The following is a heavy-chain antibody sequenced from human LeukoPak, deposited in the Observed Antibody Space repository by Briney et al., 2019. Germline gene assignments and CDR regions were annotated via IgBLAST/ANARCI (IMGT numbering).Heavy chain of an antibody. V-gene: IGHV3-66*01. CDR3: ATRGLSGYYYGMDG. Sequence: GGSLRLSCAASGFTVSRNYMSWARLAPGKGLEWVSIITSAGATHYATSVKGRFTISRDNSKNTVYLQMNSLRAEDTAVYYCATRGLSGYYYGMDGWGQGTTVPVSS. D-gene: IGHD3/OR15-3a*01. J-gene: IGHJ6*02. CDR1: GFTVSRNY. CDR2: ITSAGAT.